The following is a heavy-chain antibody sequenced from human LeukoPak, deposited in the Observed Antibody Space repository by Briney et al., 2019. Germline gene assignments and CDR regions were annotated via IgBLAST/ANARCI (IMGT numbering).Heavy chain of an antibody. CDR3: ARDRAGPPRGCSSTSCYIKTPLDY. V-gene: IGHV1-2*02. D-gene: IGHD2-2*02. CDR1: GYTFTGYY. CDR2: INPNSGGT. J-gene: IGHJ4*02. Sequence: GESLKVSCKASGYTFTGYYMHWVRQAPGQGLEWMGWINPNSGGTNYAQKFQGRVTMTRDTSISTAYMELSRLRSDDTAVYYCARDRAGPPRGCSSTSCYIKTPLDYWGQGTLVTVSS.